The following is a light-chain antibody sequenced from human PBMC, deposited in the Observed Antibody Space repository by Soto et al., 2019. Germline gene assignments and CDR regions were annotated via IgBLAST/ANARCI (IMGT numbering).Light chain of an antibody. CDR1: QSVLYSSNNKNY. Sequence: DIVMTQSPDSLAVSLGERATINCKSSQSVLYSSNNKNYLAWYQQRPGQPPKLLFYWASTRESGVPDRFSGSGSGTDFTLTITSLQVEDVAVYSCQQYESTPPTFGQGTKLEIK. J-gene: IGKJ2*01. CDR3: QQYESTPPT. V-gene: IGKV4-1*01. CDR2: WAS.